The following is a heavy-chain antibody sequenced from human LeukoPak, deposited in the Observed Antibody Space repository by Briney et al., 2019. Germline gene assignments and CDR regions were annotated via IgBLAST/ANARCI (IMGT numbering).Heavy chain of an antibody. D-gene: IGHD6-19*01. V-gene: IGHV1-24*01. CDR2: FDPEDGET. Sequence: ASVKVSCKVSGYTLTKLSMHWVRQAPGKGLEWRGGFDPEDGETIYAQKFQGRVTMTEDTSTDTAYMELSSLRSEDTAVYYCATFGYSSGWSHFDYWGQGTLVTVSS. CDR1: GYTLTKLS. CDR3: ATFGYSSGWSHFDY. J-gene: IGHJ4*02.